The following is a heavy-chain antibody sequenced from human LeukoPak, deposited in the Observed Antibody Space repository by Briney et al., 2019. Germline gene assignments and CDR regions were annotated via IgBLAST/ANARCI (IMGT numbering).Heavy chain of an antibody. CDR1: GFTFSSYA. Sequence: PGGSLRLSCAASGFTFSSYAMSWVRQAPGKGLEWVSAISGSGGSTYYADSVKGRFTTSRDNSKNTLYLQMNSLRAEDTAVYYCAKDCSGGSCYDYFDYWGQGTLVTVSS. D-gene: IGHD2-15*01. CDR2: ISGSGGST. V-gene: IGHV3-23*01. J-gene: IGHJ4*02. CDR3: AKDCSGGSCYDYFDY.